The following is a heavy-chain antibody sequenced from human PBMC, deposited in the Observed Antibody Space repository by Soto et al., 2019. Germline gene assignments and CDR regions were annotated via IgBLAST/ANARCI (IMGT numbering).Heavy chain of an antibody. CDR2: INPNSGGT. V-gene: IGHV1-2*04. D-gene: IGHD3-22*01. CDR1: GYTFTGYH. Sequence: ASVKVSCKASGYTFTGYHVHWVRQAPGQGLEWMGWINPNSGGTNYAQKFQGWVTMTRDTSISTVYMELSRLRSDDTAVYYCARGGSADYYDISGFHYYDMDVWGQGTTVTVSS. J-gene: IGHJ6*02. CDR3: ARGGSADYYDISGFHYYDMDV.